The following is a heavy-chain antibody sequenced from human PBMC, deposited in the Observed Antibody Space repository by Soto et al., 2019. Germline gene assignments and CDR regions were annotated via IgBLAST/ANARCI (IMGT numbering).Heavy chain of an antibody. CDR2: ISHVGST. D-gene: IGHD1-26*01. Sequence: SETLSLTCAVYGGSFSGYYWSWIRQPPGKGLECIGEISHVGSTKYNPSLKSRVTISVDTSKNQLSLKFYSVTAADTAVYYCARSGEYDYSMDVWGQGTTVTVSS. CDR3: ARSGEYDYSMDV. V-gene: IGHV4-34*01. CDR1: GGSFSGYY. J-gene: IGHJ6*02.